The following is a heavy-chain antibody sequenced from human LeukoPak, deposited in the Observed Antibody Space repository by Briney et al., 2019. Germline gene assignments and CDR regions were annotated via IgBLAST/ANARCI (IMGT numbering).Heavy chain of an antibody. CDR3: ARELEIAVAGTLGY. V-gene: IGHV3-33*01. Sequence: PGGSLRLSCAASGFTFSSYAMHWVRQAPGKGLEWVAVIWCDGSNKYYADSVKGRFTISRDHSKNTLYLQMKSLRAEDTAVYYCARELEIAVAGTLGYWGQGTLVTVSS. CDR2: IWCDGSNK. CDR1: GFTFSSYA. D-gene: IGHD6-19*01. J-gene: IGHJ4*02.